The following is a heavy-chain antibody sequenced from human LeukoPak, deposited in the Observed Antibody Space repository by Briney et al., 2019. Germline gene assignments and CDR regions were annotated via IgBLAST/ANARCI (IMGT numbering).Heavy chain of an antibody. CDR1: GFTVSSNY. CDR2: IYSGGST. V-gene: IGHV3-53*01. J-gene: IGHJ3*02. CDR3: AKDSADDAFDI. Sequence: GGSLRLSCAASGFTVSSNYMSWVRQAPGKGLEWVSVIYSGGSTYYADSVKGRFTISRDNSKNTLYLQMNSLRAEDTAVYYCAKDSADDAFDIWGQGTMVTVSS.